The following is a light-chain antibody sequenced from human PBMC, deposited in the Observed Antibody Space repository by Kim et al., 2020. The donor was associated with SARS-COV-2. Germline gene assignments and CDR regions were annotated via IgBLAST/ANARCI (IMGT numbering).Light chain of an antibody. V-gene: IGLV1-40*01. J-gene: IGLJ1*01. CDR1: RSNIGAGYD. CDR3: QSYDSSLSGSYV. CDR2: GNS. Sequence: VTISCTASRSNIGAGYDVHWYQQLPGTAPKLLIYGNSNRPSGVPDRFSGSKSGTSASLAITGLQAEDEADYYCQSYDSSLSGSYVFGTGTKVTVL.